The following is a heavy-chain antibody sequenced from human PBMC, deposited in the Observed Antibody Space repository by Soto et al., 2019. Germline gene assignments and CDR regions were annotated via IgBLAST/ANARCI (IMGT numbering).Heavy chain of an antibody. D-gene: IGHD6-13*01. CDR2: ISSSSSYI. Sequence: GGSLRLSCAASGFTFSSYSMNWVRQAPGKGLEWVSSISSSSSYIYYADSVKGRFTISRDNAKNSLYLQMNSLRAEDTAVYYCAREAGYSSSWQNNDYWGQGTLVTVSS. V-gene: IGHV3-21*01. J-gene: IGHJ4*02. CDR1: GFTFSSYS. CDR3: AREAGYSSSWQNNDY.